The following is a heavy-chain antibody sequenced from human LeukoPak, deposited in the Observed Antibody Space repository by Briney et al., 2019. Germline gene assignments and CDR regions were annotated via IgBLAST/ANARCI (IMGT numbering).Heavy chain of an antibody. D-gene: IGHD1-14*01. J-gene: IGHJ3*02. V-gene: IGHV4-61*02. CDR3: AGATPGDAFDI. Sequence: SETLSLTCTVSGGSIISGSYYWSWIRQPAGKGLEWIGRIYTSGSTNYNPSLKSRVTISIDTSKNQFSLKLSSVTAADTAVYYCAGATPGDAFDIWGQGTMVTVSS. CDR1: GGSIISGSYY. CDR2: IYTSGST.